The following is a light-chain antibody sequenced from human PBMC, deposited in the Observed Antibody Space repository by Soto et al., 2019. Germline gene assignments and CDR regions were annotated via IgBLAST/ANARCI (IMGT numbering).Light chain of an antibody. CDR3: AAWDDSLNVVV. Sequence: QSVLTQPPSASGTPGQRVTISCSGSSSNIGSNTVNWYQQLPGTAPKLLIYSNHQRPSGVPDRFSVSKSGTSASLAISGLQSEDEADYYCAAWDDSLNVVVFGGGTKLTVL. J-gene: IGLJ2*01. CDR2: SNH. V-gene: IGLV1-44*01. CDR1: SSNIGSNT.